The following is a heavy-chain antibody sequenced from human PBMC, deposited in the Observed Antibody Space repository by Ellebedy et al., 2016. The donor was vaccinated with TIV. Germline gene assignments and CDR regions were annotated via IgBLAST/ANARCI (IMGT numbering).Heavy chain of an antibody. V-gene: IGHV3-23*01. CDR1: GLTFSSYV. CDR2: ITGSGDST. CDR3: AKGGYYNLDY. J-gene: IGHJ4*02. Sequence: GESLKISXAASGLTFSSYVMNWVRQAPGKGLEWVSAITGSGDSTYYADSVKGRFTISRDNSKNTLCLQMNGLRAEDTAVFYCAKGGYYNLDYWGPGILVTVSS. D-gene: IGHD3-9*01.